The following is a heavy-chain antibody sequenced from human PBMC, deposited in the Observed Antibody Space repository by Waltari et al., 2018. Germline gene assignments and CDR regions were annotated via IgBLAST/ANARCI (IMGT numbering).Heavy chain of an antibody. V-gene: IGHV1-46*01. D-gene: IGHD3-10*01. J-gene: IGHJ4*02. Sequence: HAPGQGLQGMGISNPSGGRTSSAQKSQGRITLTSDTSTSTVYMELSSLRSDDTAVYYCARADYGSGTYFNPPYFAYWGQGTLVTVSS. CDR3: ARADYGSGTYFNPPYFAY. CDR2: SNPSGGRT.